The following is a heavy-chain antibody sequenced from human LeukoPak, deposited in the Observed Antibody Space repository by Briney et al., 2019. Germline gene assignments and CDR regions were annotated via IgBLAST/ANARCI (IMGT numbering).Heavy chain of an antibody. D-gene: IGHD2-2*01. Sequence: PSETLSLTCTVSGGSISSYYWSWIRQPPGKGLEWIGYIYYSGSTNYIPSLKSRVTISVDTSKNQFSLKLSSVTAADTAVYYCARVWGYCSSTSCSSAFDIWGQGTMVTVSS. CDR1: GGSISSYY. J-gene: IGHJ3*02. CDR2: IYYSGST. CDR3: ARVWGYCSSTSCSSAFDI. V-gene: IGHV4-59*01.